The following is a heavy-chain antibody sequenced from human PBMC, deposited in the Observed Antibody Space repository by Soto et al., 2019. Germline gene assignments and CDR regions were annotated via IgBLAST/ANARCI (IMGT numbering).Heavy chain of an antibody. CDR3: ARVDGYSDN. D-gene: IGHD5-12*01. J-gene: IGHJ4*02. CDR2: INQDGNET. V-gene: IGHV3-7*04. Sequence: EVQLVESGGGLVQPGGSLRLSCAASGFTFTNYWMNWVRQAPGKGLEWVANINQDGNETYYVDSVKGRFTISRDNAKNSLFLQMNSLRVDDTAVYYCARVDGYSDNWGQGTLVTVAS. CDR1: GFTFTNYW.